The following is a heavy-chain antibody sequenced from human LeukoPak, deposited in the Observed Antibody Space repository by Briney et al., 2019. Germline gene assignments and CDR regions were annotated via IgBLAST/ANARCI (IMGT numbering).Heavy chain of an antibody. CDR3: ARSIVFAIFGVVIISAFDI. CDR1: GGSFSGYY. J-gene: IGHJ3*02. CDR2: INHSGST. D-gene: IGHD3-3*01. V-gene: IGHV4-34*01. Sequence: SETLSLTCAVYGGSFSGYYWSWIRQPPGKGLEWIGEINHSGSTYYNPSLKSRVTISVDTSKNQFSLKLSSVTAADTAVYYCARSIVFAIFGVVIISAFDIWGQGTMVTVSS.